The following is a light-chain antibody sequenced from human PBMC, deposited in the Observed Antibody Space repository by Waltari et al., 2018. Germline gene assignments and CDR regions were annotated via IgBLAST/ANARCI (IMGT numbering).Light chain of an antibody. CDR2: YAS. V-gene: IGKV3-11*01. CDR3: QQRNTWPPSMT. Sequence: ETVLTQSPATLSLSPGERATLSCRASQSVRTHLAWYQQKPGQPPRLLIYYASKRVTGLPARFSGSGSGTEFTLTISSLEPEDFGVYYCQQRNTWPPSMTFGQGTRLEIK. CDR1: QSVRTH. J-gene: IGKJ5*01.